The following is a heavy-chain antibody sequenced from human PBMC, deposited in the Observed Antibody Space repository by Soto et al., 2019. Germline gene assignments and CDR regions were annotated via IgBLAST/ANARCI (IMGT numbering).Heavy chain of an antibody. CDR1: GGSINSYF. J-gene: IGHJ4*02. V-gene: IGHV4-59*01. D-gene: IGHD3-10*01. Sequence: QVQLQESGPGLVRPSETLSLTCTVSGGSINSYFWSWIRQSPGKGLEWIGHIYYSGSTSYSPSLKSRVSISVDTSKNQFSLEVHSVTAADTAVYYCARAGTNMVQFDYWGQGTLVTVSP. CDR2: IYYSGST. CDR3: ARAGTNMVQFDY.